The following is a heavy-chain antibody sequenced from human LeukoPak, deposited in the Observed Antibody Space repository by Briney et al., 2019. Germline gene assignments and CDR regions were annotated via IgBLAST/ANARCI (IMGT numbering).Heavy chain of an antibody. D-gene: IGHD3-22*01. CDR3: SYYYDSSGYVDY. CDR1: GFAFSDAW. CDR2: IKSKADGGRI. Sequence: GALRLSCAASGFAFSDAWMNWVRGAPGKGREGVGRIKSKADGGRIDYAAPVKGRFTISRDDSKNTVYMQMNSLKTEDTAVYYCSYYYDSSGYVDYWGQGTLVTVSS. J-gene: IGHJ4*02. V-gene: IGHV3-15*01.